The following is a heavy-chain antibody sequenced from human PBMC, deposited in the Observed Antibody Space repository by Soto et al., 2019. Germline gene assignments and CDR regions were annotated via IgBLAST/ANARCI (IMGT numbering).Heavy chain of an antibody. CDR1: GFTLTDAW. J-gene: IGHJ4*02. V-gene: IGHV3-15*07. D-gene: IGHD5-18*01. CDR3: TRDQEADTADLLATDY. Sequence: GGSLRLSCEVSGFTLTDAWMNWVRQAPGKGPEWLGRLKSKAYGGTTEYAASVKGRFTISRDDSKSIAYLQMNSLKTEDTAVYYCTRDQEADTADLLATDYWGQGTLVTVSS. CDR2: LKSKAYGGTT.